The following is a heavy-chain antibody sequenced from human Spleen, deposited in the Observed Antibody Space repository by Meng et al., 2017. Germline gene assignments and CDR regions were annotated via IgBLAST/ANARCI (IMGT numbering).Heavy chain of an antibody. CDR2: ISTSGST. CDR1: SYSISSYH. J-gene: IGHJ5*02. CDR3: ARVGILTGRYDA. Sequence: SETLSLTCTVSSYSISSYHWNWIRQPAGKGLEWIGRISTSGSTDYHPSLKSRVTMSVDTSKSQFSLKLSSVTAADTAVYYCARVGILTGRYDAWGLGTLATFSS. D-gene: IGHD3-9*01. V-gene: IGHV4-4*07.